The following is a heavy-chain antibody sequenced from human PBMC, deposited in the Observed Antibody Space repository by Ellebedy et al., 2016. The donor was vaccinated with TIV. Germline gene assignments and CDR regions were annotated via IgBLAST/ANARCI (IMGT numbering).Heavy chain of an antibody. CDR1: GFTVSSNY. CDR2: IYSGGST. J-gene: IGHJ6*02. V-gene: IGHV3-53*01. Sequence: GESLKISCAASGFTVSSNYMSWVRQAPGKGLEWVSVIYSGGSTYYADSVKGRFTISRDNSKNTLYLQMKSLRAEDTAVYYCARRPNYYGMDVWGQGTTVTVSS. D-gene: IGHD6-6*01. CDR3: ARRPNYYGMDV.